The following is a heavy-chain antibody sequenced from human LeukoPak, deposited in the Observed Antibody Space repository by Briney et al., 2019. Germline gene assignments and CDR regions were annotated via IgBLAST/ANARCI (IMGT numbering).Heavy chain of an antibody. Sequence: GGSLRLSCAASGFTFSSYAMHWVRQAPGKGLEWVAVISYDGSNKYYADSVKGRFTISRDNSKNTLYLQMNSLRAEDTAVYYCAIVERDSSSSMDYWGQGTLVTVSS. CDR1: GFTFSSYA. J-gene: IGHJ4*02. CDR3: AIVERDSSSSMDY. V-gene: IGHV3-30-3*01. D-gene: IGHD6-6*01. CDR2: ISYDGSNK.